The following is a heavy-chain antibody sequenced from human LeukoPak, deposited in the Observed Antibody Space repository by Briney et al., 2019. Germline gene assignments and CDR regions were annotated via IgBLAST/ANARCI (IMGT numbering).Heavy chain of an antibody. CDR3: ARLYYDILTAIRN. CDR2: IYNDGGT. J-gene: IGHJ4*02. V-gene: IGHV3-53*01. Sequence: GGSLRLSCAASGFTVRSNYMSWVRQAPGKGLEWVSIIYNDGGTYYADSVRGRFTISRDNSKNTLFLQMNSLRAEDTAVYFCARLYYDILTAIRNWGQGTLVTVSS. CDR1: GFTVRSNY. D-gene: IGHD3-9*01.